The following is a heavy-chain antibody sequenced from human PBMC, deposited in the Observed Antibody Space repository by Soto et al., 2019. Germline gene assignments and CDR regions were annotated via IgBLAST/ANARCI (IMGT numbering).Heavy chain of an antibody. Sequence: QVQLMQSGSEVKKPGSSVKISCKAFGGTFNSNAFSWVRQVPGQGLEWLGGLAVILGTPNYAQKFQGRVTLSADETTTTAYMEVTSLTSEDTAVYYCASGYYDSSGYSIDYWGQGTQITVSS. CDR2: LAVILGTP. J-gene: IGHJ4*02. CDR3: ASGYYDSSGYSIDY. V-gene: IGHV1-69*01. D-gene: IGHD3-22*01. CDR1: GGTFNSNA.